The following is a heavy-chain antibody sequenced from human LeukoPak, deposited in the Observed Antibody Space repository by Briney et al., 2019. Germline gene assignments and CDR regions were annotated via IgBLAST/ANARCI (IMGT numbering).Heavy chain of an antibody. Sequence: PSETLSLTCTVSGGSISSGSYYWSWIRQPAGKGLEWIGRIYTSGSTNYNPSLKSRVTISVDTSKNQFSLKLSSVTAADTAVYYCARAYCSGGSCYRDDYYMDVWGKGTTVTVSS. CDR2: IYTSGST. CDR1: GGSISSGSYY. D-gene: IGHD2-15*01. V-gene: IGHV4-61*02. CDR3: ARAYCSGGSCYRDDYYMDV. J-gene: IGHJ6*03.